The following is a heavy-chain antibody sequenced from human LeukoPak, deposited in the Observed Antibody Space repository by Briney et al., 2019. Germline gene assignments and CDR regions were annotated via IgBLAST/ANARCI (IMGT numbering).Heavy chain of an antibody. D-gene: IGHD6-19*01. V-gene: IGHV4-61*02. CDR3: ARIIAVVRGEIDY. CDR2: IYTSGST. Sequence: SETLSLTCTVSGGSISSGSYYWSWIRQPAGKGLEWIGRIYTSGSTNYNPSLKSRVTISVDTSKNQFSLKVSSVTVADTAVYYCARIIAVVRGEIDYWGQGTLVTVSS. J-gene: IGHJ4*02. CDR1: GGSISSGSYY.